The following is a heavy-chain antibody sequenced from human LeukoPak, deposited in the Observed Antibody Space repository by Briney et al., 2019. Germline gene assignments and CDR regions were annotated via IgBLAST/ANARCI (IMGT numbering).Heavy chain of an antibody. J-gene: IGHJ4*02. D-gene: IGHD5-18*01. CDR2: INPNTGGT. CDR1: GYTLTDYN. Sequence: ASVKVSCKASGYTLTDYNMHWVRQAPAQGLEWMGWINPNTGGTIYAQKFQGRVTLTRDTSISTVYLELSGLRSDDTAVYYCRAGYSYGNFNCWGQGTLVTVSS. V-gene: IGHV1-2*02. CDR3: RAGYSYGNFNC.